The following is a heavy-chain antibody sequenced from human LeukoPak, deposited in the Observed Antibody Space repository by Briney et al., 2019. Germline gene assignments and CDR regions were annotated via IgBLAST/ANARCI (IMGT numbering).Heavy chain of an antibody. CDR1: GFTFSTYA. CDR3: AKAGGERLVAYWSY. V-gene: IGHV3-23*01. D-gene: IGHD2-15*01. CDR2: ISSSGYST. Sequence: GGSLRLSCAASGFTFSTYAMNWVRQAPGRGLEWVSAISSSGYSTYYADSVKGRFTISRDNSKNTLYLQMNSLRAEDAAVYYCAKAGGERLVAYWSYWGQGTLVTVSS. J-gene: IGHJ4*02.